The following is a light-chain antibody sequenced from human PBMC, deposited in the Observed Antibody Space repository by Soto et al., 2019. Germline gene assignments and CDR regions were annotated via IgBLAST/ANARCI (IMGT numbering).Light chain of an antibody. V-gene: IGKV3-15*01. CDR2: GAS. CDR1: QSISGA. J-gene: IGKJ1*01. CDR3: QQYNNWPWT. Sequence: EIVMTQSPATLSVSPGGRATLSCRASQSISGALAWYQQKPGQAPRLLIYGASTRATSFPARFSGSGSGTDFTLTISSLQSEDFAVYYGQQYNNWPWTFVQGTKVEIK.